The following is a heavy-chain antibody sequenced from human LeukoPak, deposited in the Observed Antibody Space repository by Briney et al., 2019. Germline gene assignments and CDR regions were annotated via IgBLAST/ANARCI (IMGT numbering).Heavy chain of an antibody. Sequence: KPSETLSLTCTVSGGSISSGDYYWSWIRQPPGKGLEWIGYIYYSGSTYYNPSLKSRVTISVDRSKNQFSLKLSSVTAADTAVYYCASRDGYNYYFDYWGQGTLVTVSS. J-gene: IGHJ4*02. V-gene: IGHV4-30-4*01. CDR3: ASRDGYNYYFDY. D-gene: IGHD5-24*01. CDR1: GGSISSGDYY. CDR2: IYYSGST.